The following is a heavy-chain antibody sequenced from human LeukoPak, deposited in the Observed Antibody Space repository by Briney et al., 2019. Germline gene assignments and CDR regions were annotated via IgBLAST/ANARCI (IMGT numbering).Heavy chain of an antibody. V-gene: IGHV3-23*01. Sequence: GGSLRLSCAASGFTFSSYAMSWVRQAPGKGLEWVSAISGSGGSTYYADSVKGRFTISRDNAKNSLYLQMNSLRAEDTAVYYCARAGYGDYPPHWFDPWGQGTLVTVSS. CDR3: ARAGYGDYPPHWFDP. D-gene: IGHD4-17*01. CDR1: GFTFSSYA. CDR2: ISGSGGST. J-gene: IGHJ5*02.